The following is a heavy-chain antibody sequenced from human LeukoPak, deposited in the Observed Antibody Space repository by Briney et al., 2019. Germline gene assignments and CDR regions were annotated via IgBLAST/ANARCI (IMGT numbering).Heavy chain of an antibody. D-gene: IGHD3-22*01. J-gene: IGHJ3*02. CDR1: GGSFSGYY. V-gene: IGHV4-34*01. Sequence: SETLSLTCAVYGGSFSGYYWSWIRQPPGKGLEWIGEINHSGSTNHNPSLKSRVTISVDTSKNQFSLKLSSVTAADTAVYYCARDRADSSGYYPIYAFDIWGQGTMVTVSS. CDR3: ARDRADSSGYYPIYAFDI. CDR2: INHSGST.